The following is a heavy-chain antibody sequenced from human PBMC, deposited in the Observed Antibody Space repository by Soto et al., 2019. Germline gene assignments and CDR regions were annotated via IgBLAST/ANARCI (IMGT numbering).Heavy chain of an antibody. D-gene: IGHD3-3*01. Sequence: ASVKVSCKASGYTFTSYAMHWVRQAPGQRLEWMGWINAGNGNTKYSQKFQGRVTITRDTSASTAYMELSSLRSEDTAVYYCARFWVVRDVFWSGFYYPSTYYYYSGMDVGGQGPRVTV. J-gene: IGHJ6*02. CDR2: INAGNGNT. V-gene: IGHV1-3*01. CDR3: ARFWVVRDVFWSGFYYPSTYYYYSGMDV. CDR1: GYTFTSYA.